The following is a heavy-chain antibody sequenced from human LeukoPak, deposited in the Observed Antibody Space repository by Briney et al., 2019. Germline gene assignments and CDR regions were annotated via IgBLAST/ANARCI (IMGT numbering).Heavy chain of an antibody. CDR3: ARLKRVGRGDAFDI. V-gene: IGHV1-69*06. D-gene: IGHD1-26*01. Sequence: SVKVSCKASGGTFSSYAISWVRQAPGQGLEWMGGIIPIFGTANYAQKFQGRVTITADKSTSTAYMELSSLRSEDTAVYYCARLKRVGRGDAFDIWGQGTMVTVSS. CDR1: GGTFSSYA. CDR2: IIPIFGTA. J-gene: IGHJ3*02.